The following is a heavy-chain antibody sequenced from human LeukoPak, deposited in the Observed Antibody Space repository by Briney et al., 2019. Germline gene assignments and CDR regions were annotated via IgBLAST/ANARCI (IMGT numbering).Heavy chain of an antibody. D-gene: IGHD2-15*01. CDR3: AREVDQFDY. CDR1: GGSISSSSYY. Sequence: PSETLSLTCTVSGGSISSSSYYWGWIRQPPGKGLEWIGRIYTSGSTNYNPSLKSRVTMSVDTSKNQFSLKLSSVTAADTAVYYCAREVDQFDYWGQGTLVTVSS. J-gene: IGHJ4*02. V-gene: IGHV4-39*07. CDR2: IYTSGST.